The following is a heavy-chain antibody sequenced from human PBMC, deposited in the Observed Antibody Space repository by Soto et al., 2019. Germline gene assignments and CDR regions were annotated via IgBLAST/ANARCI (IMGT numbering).Heavy chain of an antibody. CDR2: VNPNNGDT. CDR3: AKVSRKGSAIDFDY. V-gene: IGHV1-8*01. CDR1: GYTFSNYD. J-gene: IGHJ4*02. Sequence: QVQLVQSGAELKKPGASVKVSCKASGYTFSNYDMNWVRQATGQGPEWIGWVNPNNGDTGYAQKFQGRVTLTTDISPTTASMELTRLRSEDTAIYYCAKVSRKGSAIDFDYWGQGTLITVSS. D-gene: IGHD3-10*01.